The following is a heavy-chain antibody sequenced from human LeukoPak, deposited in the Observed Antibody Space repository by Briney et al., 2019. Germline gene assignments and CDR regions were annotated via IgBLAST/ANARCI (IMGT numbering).Heavy chain of an antibody. D-gene: IGHD6-13*01. CDR3: ARGTAETAGIDY. CDR2: IDTDGSSA. J-gene: IGHJ4*02. Sequence: GGSLTLSCAASGFNFINYWMHWVRQAPGKGLVWVSHIDTDGSSATYGDPAKGRVTVSRDDAKNTLFLQMSSLRVEDMAVYYCARGTAETAGIDYWGQGTLVTVSS. CDR1: GFNFINYW. V-gene: IGHV3-74*01.